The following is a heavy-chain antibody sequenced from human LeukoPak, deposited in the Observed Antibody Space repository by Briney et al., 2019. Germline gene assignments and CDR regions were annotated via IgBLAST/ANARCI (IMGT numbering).Heavy chain of an antibody. V-gene: IGHV4-59*10. CDR3: ARGRRYCSGGSCHRTDFDY. CDR1: GGSFSGYY. J-gene: IGHJ4*02. Sequence: SETLSLTCAVYGGSFSGYYWSWIRQPAGKGLEWIGRIYTSGSTNYNPSLKSRVTMSVDTSKNQFSLKLSSVTAADTAVYYCARGRRYCSGGSCHRTDFDYWGQGTLVTVSS. CDR2: IYTSGST. D-gene: IGHD2-15*01.